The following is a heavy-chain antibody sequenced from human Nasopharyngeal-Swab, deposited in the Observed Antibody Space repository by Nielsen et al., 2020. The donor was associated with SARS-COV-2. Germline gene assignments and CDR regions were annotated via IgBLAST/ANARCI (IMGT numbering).Heavy chain of an antibody. J-gene: IGHJ4*02. D-gene: IGHD3-3*01. CDR3: ARGITWSNDF. CDR2: IKADGNHI. Sequence: ESLKISCAASGFPFSSYAMRWVRQAPGKGLVWVSQIKADGNHITYADSVKGRFTISRDNAKNTLFLQMNSLRAEDTAVYYCARGITWSNDFRGQGTLVTVSS. CDR1: GFPFSSYA. V-gene: IGHV3-74*01.